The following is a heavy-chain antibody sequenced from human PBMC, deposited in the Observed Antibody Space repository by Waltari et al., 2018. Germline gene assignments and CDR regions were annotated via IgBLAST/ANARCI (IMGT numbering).Heavy chain of an antibody. CDR3: AKTGYSSSWYWFDP. CDR1: GGSISSYY. J-gene: IGHJ5*02. CDR2: IYTSGST. Sequence: QVQLQESGPGLVKPSETLSLTCTVSGGSISSYYWSWIRQPPGKGLEWIGYIYTSGSTNYNPSLKSRVTISVDTSKNQFSLKLSSVTAADTAVYYCAKTGYSSSWYWFDPWGQGTLVTVSS. D-gene: IGHD6-13*01. V-gene: IGHV4-4*09.